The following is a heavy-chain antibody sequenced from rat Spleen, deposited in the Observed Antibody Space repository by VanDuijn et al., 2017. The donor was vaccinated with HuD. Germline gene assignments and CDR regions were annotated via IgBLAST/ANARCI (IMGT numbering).Heavy chain of an antibody. CDR1: GFTFSDYY. D-gene: IGHD3-1*01. Sequence: EVQLVESDGGLVQPGRSLKLSCAASGFTFSDYYMAWIRQAPGKGLEWVASITNTDGSTYYPDSVKGRFTISRDNAKSTLYLQMDSLGSEDTATYYCTRGPPFDYWGQGVMVTVSS. V-gene: IGHV5-31*01. J-gene: IGHJ2*01. CDR3: TRGPPFDY. CDR2: ITNTDGST.